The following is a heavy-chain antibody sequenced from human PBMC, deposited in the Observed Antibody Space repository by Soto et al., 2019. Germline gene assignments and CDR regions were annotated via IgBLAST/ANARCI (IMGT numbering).Heavy chain of an antibody. CDR3: ASRRNYDFWSGYYTRYFDY. CDR1: GGSISSSSYY. CDR2: IYYSGST. D-gene: IGHD3-3*01. V-gene: IGHV4-39*01. J-gene: IGHJ4*02. Sequence: PSETLSLTCTVSGGSISSSSYYWGWIRQPPGKGLEWIGSIYYSGSTYYNPSLKSRVTISVDTSKNQFSLKLSSVTAADTAVYYCASRRNYDFWSGYYTRYFDYWGQGTLVT.